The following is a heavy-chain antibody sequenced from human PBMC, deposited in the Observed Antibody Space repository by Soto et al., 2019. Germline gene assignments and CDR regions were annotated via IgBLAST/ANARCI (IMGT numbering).Heavy chain of an antibody. J-gene: IGHJ4*02. V-gene: IGHV1-46*03. CDR3: ARDGPVYYFDY. CDR1: GYTFTTYY. D-gene: IGHD2-8*01. Sequence: QVQLVQSGGEVKKPGASVKVSCKAYGYTFTTYYMHWVRQAPGQGLEWMGIINPNDGSTFYAQKFQGRVTMTRYTSTSTVYMELSSLRSEDTAVYYCARDGPVYYFDYWGQGTLVTVSS. CDR2: INPNDGST.